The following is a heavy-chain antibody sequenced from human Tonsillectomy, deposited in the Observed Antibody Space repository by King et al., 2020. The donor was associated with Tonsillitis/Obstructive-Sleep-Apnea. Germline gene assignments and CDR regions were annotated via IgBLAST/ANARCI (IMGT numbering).Heavy chain of an antibody. CDR3: AKGIVVSHSFDI. J-gene: IGHJ3*02. CDR2: IGGSGADP. CDR1: GFTFSGYD. Sequence: QLVQSGGGLVQPGGFLRLSCVASGFTFSGYDMNWVRQAPGKGLEWVSTIGGSGADPYYPDSVKGRFTISRHNSKNALYLQMNSLTAEDTAVYYCAKGIVVSHSFDIWGQGTMVTVSS. D-gene: IGHD2-21*01. V-gene: IGHV3-23*04.